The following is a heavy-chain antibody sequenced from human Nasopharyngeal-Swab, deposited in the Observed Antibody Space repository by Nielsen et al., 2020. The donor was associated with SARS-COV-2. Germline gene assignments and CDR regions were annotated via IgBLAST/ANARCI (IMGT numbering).Heavy chain of an antibody. CDR2: IYYSGST. J-gene: IGHJ5*02. D-gene: IGHD6-13*01. Sequence: SETLSLTCTVSGGSISSGGYYWSWIRQHPGKGLEWIGYIYYSGSTYYNPSLKSRVTISVDTSKNQFSLKLGSVTAADTAVYYCAREVALIAAAGAREDWFDPWGQGTLVTVSS. V-gene: IGHV4-31*03. CDR3: AREVALIAAAGAREDWFDP. CDR1: GGSISSGGYY.